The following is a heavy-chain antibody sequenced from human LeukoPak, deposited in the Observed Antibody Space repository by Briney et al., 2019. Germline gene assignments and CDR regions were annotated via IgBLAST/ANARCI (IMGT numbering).Heavy chain of an antibody. CDR1: GGSISSSSYY. J-gene: IGHJ4*02. CDR3: ARPSFITAIAAAGTDFDS. Sequence: SETLSLTCTVSGGSISSSSYYWGWIRQPPGKVLEWIGSICYSGSTYYNPSLKSRVTISVDTSKNQVSLKLSSVTAADTAVHYCARPSFITAIAAAGTDFDSWGQGTLVTVSS. V-gene: IGHV4-39*01. D-gene: IGHD6-13*01. CDR2: ICYSGST.